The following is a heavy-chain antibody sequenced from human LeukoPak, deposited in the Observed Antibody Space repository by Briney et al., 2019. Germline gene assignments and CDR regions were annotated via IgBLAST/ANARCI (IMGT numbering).Heavy chain of an antibody. D-gene: IGHD3-10*01. CDR1: GGSFSGYY. Sequence: SETLSLTCAVYGGSFSGYYWSWIRQPPGKGLEWIGEINHSGSTNYNPSLKSRVTISVDTSKNLSSLKLSYVTAADTAVYYCATRGPIWGVGSYFDYWGQGTLVTVSS. J-gene: IGHJ4*02. CDR2: INHSGST. V-gene: IGHV4-34*01. CDR3: ATRGPIWGVGSYFDY.